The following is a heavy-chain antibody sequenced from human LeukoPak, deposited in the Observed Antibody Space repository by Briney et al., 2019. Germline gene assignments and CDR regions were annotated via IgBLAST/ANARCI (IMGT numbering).Heavy chain of an antibody. CDR1: GFTFTNYA. Sequence: GGSLRLSCAASGFTFTNYAITWVRQAPGKGLEWVSAISGNGSTYYAASVKGRFTISRDNSRNTLYLQMNSLRAEDTAVYYCARHSGSYYFDYWGQGTLVTVSS. CDR3: ARHSGSYYFDY. V-gene: IGHV3-23*01. CDR2: ISGNGST. J-gene: IGHJ4*02. D-gene: IGHD1-26*01.